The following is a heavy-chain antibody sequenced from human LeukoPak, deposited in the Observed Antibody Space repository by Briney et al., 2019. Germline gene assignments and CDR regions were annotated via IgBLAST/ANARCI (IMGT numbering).Heavy chain of an antibody. CDR1: GFTFSSYS. Sequence: GGSLRLSCAASGFTFSSYSMNWVRQAPGKGLEWVSSISSSSSYIYYADSVKGRFTISRDNPKNTLYLQMNSLRAEDTAVYYCAKLLIVVVPAAPFDYWGQGTLVTVSS. CDR2: ISSSSSYI. CDR3: AKLLIVVVPAAPFDY. D-gene: IGHD2-2*01. V-gene: IGHV3-21*01. J-gene: IGHJ4*02.